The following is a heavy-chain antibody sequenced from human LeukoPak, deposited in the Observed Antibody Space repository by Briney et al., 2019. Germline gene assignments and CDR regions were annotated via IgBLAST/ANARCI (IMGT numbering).Heavy chain of an antibody. Sequence: SETLSDTCGGSGGSLTNTNYWTWVRQPPGKGLEWIGEVNLQGSTNYNPSLMGRVAISVDTSMNHISLQLTSVTAADTAVYYCAREGGPYRPLDYSGQGTLVTVSS. CDR2: VNLQGST. CDR3: AREGGPYRPLDY. J-gene: IGHJ4*02. V-gene: IGHV4-4*02. CDR1: GGSLTNTNY.